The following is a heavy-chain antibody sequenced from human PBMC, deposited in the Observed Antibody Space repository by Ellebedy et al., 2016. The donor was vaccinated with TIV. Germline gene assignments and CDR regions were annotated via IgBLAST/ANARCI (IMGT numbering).Heavy chain of an antibody. V-gene: IGHV1-24*01. Sequence: AASVKVSCKVSGYSLNEISIYWVRQAPGKGLEWMGGSDPEDGETDYAQKFQGRVTITEDKSTDTAYMELNILRSEDTAVYYSKTDFRVLARWGQGTLVTVSS. J-gene: IGHJ4*02. D-gene: IGHD2-15*01. CDR2: SDPEDGET. CDR1: GYSLNEIS. CDR3: KTDFRVLAR.